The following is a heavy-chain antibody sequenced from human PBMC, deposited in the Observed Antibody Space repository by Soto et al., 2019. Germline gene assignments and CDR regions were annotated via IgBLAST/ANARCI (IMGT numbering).Heavy chain of an antibody. CDR3: ASGIGDCSSTSCYFGYSDY. CDR1: GYTFTRYF. Sequence: QVQLVQSGAEVKKPGASVKVSCKASGYTFTRYFIQWVRQAPGQGLEWMVIINSSGGSIFFAQKFQVRVPMTRDTSTSTVYMELSSLRSEDTAVYYCASGIGDCSSTSCYFGYSDYWGQGTLVTVSS. D-gene: IGHD2-2*01. V-gene: IGHV1-46*03. J-gene: IGHJ4*02. CDR2: INSSGGSI.